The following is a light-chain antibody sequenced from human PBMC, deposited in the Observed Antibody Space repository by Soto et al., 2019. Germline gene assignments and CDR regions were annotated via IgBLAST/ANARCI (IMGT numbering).Light chain of an antibody. J-gene: IGKJ1*01. CDR1: QGISSY. V-gene: IGKV1-8*01. CDR2: AAS. Sequence: IRMTQSPSSLSASTGDRVTITCRASQGISSYLAWYQQKPGKAPKLLIYAASTLQSGVPSRFSGSGSGTDFTLTISSLEPEDFATYYCQQTYSTPPKFGQGTKVDIK. CDR3: QQTYSTPPK.